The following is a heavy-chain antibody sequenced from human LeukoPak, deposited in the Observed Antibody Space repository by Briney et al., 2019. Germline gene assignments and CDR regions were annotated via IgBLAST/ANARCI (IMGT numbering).Heavy chain of an antibody. J-gene: IGHJ6*03. V-gene: IGHV4-34*01. Sequence: PSETLSLTCAVYGGSFSGYYWSWIRQPPGKGLEWIGEINHSGSTNYNPSLKSRVTISVDTSKNQFSLKLSSVTAADTAVYYCAGYSYGTYYYYYMDVWGKGTTVTIFS. CDR3: AGYSYGTYYYYYMDV. CDR1: GGSFSGYY. CDR2: INHSGST. D-gene: IGHD5-18*01.